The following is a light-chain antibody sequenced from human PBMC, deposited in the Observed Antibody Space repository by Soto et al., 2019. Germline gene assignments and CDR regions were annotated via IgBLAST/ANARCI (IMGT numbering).Light chain of an antibody. Sequence: DIQMTQSPSSLSASVGDRVTITCRASQTITSSFNWYQQKPGKAPKVLIYAASRLQSGVPSRFSGSGSGTDFTLTISSLQPEDFATYYCQQSYSTPYTFGQGTKLEIK. V-gene: IGKV1-39*01. CDR2: AAS. J-gene: IGKJ2*01. CDR3: QQSYSTPYT. CDR1: QTITSS.